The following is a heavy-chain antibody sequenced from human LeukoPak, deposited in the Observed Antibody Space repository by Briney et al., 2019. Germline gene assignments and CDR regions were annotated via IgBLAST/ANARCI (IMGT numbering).Heavy chain of an antibody. D-gene: IGHD2-8*02. V-gene: IGHV3-48*01. CDR1: GFTFSSYS. J-gene: IGHJ5*02. CDR2: ISSSSSTI. Sequence: PGGSLRLSCGASGFTFSSYSMNWVRQAPGKGLEWISYISSSSSTIYYADSVKGRFTISRDNAKNSLYLQMNSLRAEDTAVYYCARSTAGYNWFDPWGQGTLVTVSS. CDR3: ARSTAGYNWFDP.